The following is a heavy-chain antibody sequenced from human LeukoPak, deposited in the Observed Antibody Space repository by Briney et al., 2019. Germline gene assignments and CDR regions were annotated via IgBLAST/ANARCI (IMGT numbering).Heavy chain of an antibody. CDR3: AREGYYDSSGYYYSGAEYFQH. Sequence: SETLSLTCAVSGGSISSGGYSWSWIRQPPGKGLEWIGYIYHSGSTYYNPSLKSRVTISVDRSKNQFSLKLSSVTAADTAVYYCAREGYYDSSGYYYSGAEYFQHWGQGTLVTVSS. CDR2: IYHSGST. CDR1: GGSISSGGYS. J-gene: IGHJ1*01. V-gene: IGHV4-30-2*01. D-gene: IGHD3-22*01.